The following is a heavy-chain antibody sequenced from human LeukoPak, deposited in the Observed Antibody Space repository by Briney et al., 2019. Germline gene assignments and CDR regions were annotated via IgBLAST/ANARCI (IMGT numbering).Heavy chain of an antibody. CDR1: GFTFSSYA. CDR2: ISYDGSNK. CDR3: ASVSTASGGGYFDY. D-gene: IGHD3-16*01. J-gene: IGHJ4*02. V-gene: IGHV3-30-3*01. Sequence: QPGRSLRLSCAASGFTFSSYAMHWVRQALGKGLEWVAVISYDGSNKYYADSVKGRFTISRDNSKNTLYLQMNSLRAEDTAVYYCASVSTASGGGYFDYWGQGTLVTVSS.